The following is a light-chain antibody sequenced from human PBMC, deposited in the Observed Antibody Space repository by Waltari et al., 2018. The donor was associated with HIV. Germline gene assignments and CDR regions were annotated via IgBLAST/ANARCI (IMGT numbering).Light chain of an antibody. CDR3: QQYNNWPSLT. J-gene: IGKJ4*01. CDR1: QNVNSN. Sequence: EIVMTQSPATLSVSPGERATLSCRASQNVNSNLAWYQHKPGQAPRLLIYGASTRATGIPARFSGSGSGTEFTVTISSLQSEDFAIYYCQQYNNWPSLTFGGGTKVEIK. CDR2: GAS. V-gene: IGKV3-15*01.